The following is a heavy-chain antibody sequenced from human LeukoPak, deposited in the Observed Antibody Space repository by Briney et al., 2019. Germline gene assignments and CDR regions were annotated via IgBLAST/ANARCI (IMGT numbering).Heavy chain of an antibody. CDR2: IIPIFGTA. J-gene: IGHJ4*02. Sequence: SVKVSCKASGGTFSSYAISWVRQAPGQGLEWMGGIIPIFGTANYAQKFQGRVTITTDESTSTAYMELSSLRSEDTAVYYCAREVRFLESDEVYFDYWGQGTLVTVSS. CDR3: AREVRFLESDEVYFDY. V-gene: IGHV1-69*05. CDR1: GGTFSSYA. D-gene: IGHD3-3*01.